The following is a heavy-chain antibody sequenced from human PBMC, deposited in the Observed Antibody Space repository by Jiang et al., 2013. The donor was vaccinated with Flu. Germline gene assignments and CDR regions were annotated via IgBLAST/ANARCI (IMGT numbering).Heavy chain of an antibody. D-gene: IGHD3/OR15-3a*01. J-gene: IGHJ3*02. V-gene: IGHV4-39*01. CDR2: IYYSGST. CDR1: GGSISSSSYY. Sequence: GLVKPSETLSLTCTVSGGSISSSSYYWGWIRQPPGKGLEWIGSIYYSGSTYYNPSLKSRVTISVDTSKNQFSLKLSSVTAADTAVYYCARLTPIGRAFDIWGQGTMVTVSS. CDR3: ARLTPIGRAFDI.